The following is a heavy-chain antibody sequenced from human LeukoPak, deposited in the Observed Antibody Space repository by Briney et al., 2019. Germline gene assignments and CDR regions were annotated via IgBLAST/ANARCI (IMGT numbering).Heavy chain of an antibody. CDR1: GYTFTSYG. D-gene: IGHD3-22*01. CDR2: ISAYNGNS. J-gene: IGHJ6*03. Sequence: ASVKVSRKPSGYTFTSYGISWVRQAPGQGLEWMGWISAYNGNSNYAQKLQGRVTMTTDTSTSTAYMELRSLRSDDTAVYYCARGLFRHYYDSSDWRTYYYYYMDVWGKGTTVTISS. CDR3: ARGLFRHYYDSSDWRTYYYYYMDV. V-gene: IGHV1-18*01.